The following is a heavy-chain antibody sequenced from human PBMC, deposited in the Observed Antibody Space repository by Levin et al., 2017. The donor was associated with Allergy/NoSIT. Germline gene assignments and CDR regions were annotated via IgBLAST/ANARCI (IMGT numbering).Heavy chain of an antibody. D-gene: IGHD6-19*01. CDR1: GDSVSSNSAA. CDR3: ARGPGGSGWYLGWFDP. J-gene: IGHJ5*02. Sequence: SQTLSLTCAISGDSVSSNSAAWNWIRQSPSRGLEWLGRTYYRSKWYNDYAVSVKSRITINPDTSKNQFSLQLNSVTPEDTAVYYCARGPGGSGWYLGWFDPWGQGTLVTVSS. V-gene: IGHV6-1*01. CDR2: TYYRSKWYN.